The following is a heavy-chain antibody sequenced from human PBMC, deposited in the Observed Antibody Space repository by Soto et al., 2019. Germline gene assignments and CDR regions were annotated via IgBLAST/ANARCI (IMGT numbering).Heavy chain of an antibody. Sequence: ASVKVSCKASGYTFTSYAMHWVRQAPGQRLEWMGWINAGNGNTKYSQKFQGRVTITRDTSASTAYMELSSLRSEDTAVYYCARAGAFYCSSTSCYPRHYYYYGMDVWGQGTTVTVSS. D-gene: IGHD2-2*01. J-gene: IGHJ6*02. V-gene: IGHV1-3*01. CDR1: GYTFTSYA. CDR2: INAGNGNT. CDR3: ARAGAFYCSSTSCYPRHYYYYGMDV.